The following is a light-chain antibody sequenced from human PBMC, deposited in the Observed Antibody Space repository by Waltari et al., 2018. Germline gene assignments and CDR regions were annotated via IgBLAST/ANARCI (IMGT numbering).Light chain of an antibody. V-gene: IGKV2-29*02. CDR3: MQGIHLYT. CDR1: QSLLHSDGKTY. CDR2: EVS. Sequence: DIVMTQTPLSLSVTPGQPASISCKSSQSLLHSDGKTYLYWYLQKPGQSPHPLFYEVSSRLSGVPERFSGSGSGTDFTLKISRVEAEDVGVYYCMQGIHLYTFGQGTKLEIK. J-gene: IGKJ2*01.